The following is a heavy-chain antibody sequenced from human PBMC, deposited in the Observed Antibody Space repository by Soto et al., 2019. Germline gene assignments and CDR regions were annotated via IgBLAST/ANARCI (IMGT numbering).Heavy chain of an antibody. CDR1: GFTFSSYA. CDR3: AKDGGWFSSSWYFSWFDP. V-gene: IGHV3-23*01. D-gene: IGHD6-13*01. CDR2: ISDGGGST. J-gene: IGHJ5*02. Sequence: PGGSLRLSCAASGFTFSSYAMSWVRQAPGKGLEWVSVISDGGGSTYYADSVKGRSTISRDNSKNTLYLQMNSLRAEDTAVYYCAKDGGWFSSSWYFSWFDPWGQGTLVTVSS.